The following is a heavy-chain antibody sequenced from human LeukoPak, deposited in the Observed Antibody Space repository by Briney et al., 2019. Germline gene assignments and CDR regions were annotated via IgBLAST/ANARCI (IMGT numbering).Heavy chain of an antibody. CDR1: GFTFSSYA. CDR2: ISGSGGST. Sequence: GGSLGLSCAASGFTFSSYAMSWVRQAPGKGLEWVSAISGSGGSTYYADSVKGRFTISRDNSKNTLYLQMNSLRAEDTAVYYCAKTSGYSCTSGVDYWGQGTLVTVSS. D-gene: IGHD6-13*01. CDR3: AKTSGYSCTSGVDY. V-gene: IGHV3-23*01. J-gene: IGHJ4*02.